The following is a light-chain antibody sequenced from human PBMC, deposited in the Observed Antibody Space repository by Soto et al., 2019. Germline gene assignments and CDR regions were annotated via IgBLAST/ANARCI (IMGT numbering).Light chain of an antibody. J-gene: IGKJ2*01. Sequence: DIQMTQSPSSLSASVGDKVTITCRASQSISTYLNWYQQKPGKAPKLLIFAASSLQSGVPSRFSGSGSGTDFALTISGLQPADLSTNYCPQSYSIPPYTFGQGTKLGIK. V-gene: IGKV1-39*01. CDR2: AAS. CDR3: PQSYSIPPYT. CDR1: QSISTY.